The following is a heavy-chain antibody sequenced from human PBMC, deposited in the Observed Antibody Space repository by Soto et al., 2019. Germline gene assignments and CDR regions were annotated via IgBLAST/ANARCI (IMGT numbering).Heavy chain of an antibody. CDR2: IYDIGST. V-gene: IGHV4-59*12. CDR3: ARPQDCSGGSCYSGGYDY. J-gene: IGHJ4*02. CDR1: GVSMSNYY. D-gene: IGHD2-15*01. Sequence: ETLSLTCPVSGVSMSNYYWSWIRQPPGKGLEWIGYIYDIGSTNYNPSLKSRVTISVDTSKNQFSLKLSSVTDADTAVYYCARPQDCSGGSCYSGGYDYWGQGTLVTVYS.